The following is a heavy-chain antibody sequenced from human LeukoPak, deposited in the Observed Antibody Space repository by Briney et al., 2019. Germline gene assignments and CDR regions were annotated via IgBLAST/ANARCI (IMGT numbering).Heavy chain of an antibody. CDR3: ARVPRGDIVVVTLLELDY. Sequence: ASVKVSCKASGYTFTNYGVNWVRQAPGQGLEWMGWISAYNGNTHYAQKLQGRVTMTTDTSTSTVYMELRSLRPDDTAVYYCARVPRGDIVVVTLLELDYWGQGTLVTVSS. D-gene: IGHD2-21*02. CDR2: ISAYNGNT. V-gene: IGHV1-18*01. CDR1: GYTFTNYG. J-gene: IGHJ4*02.